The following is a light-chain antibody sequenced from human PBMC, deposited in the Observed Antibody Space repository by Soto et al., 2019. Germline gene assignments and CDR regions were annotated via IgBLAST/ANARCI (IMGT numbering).Light chain of an antibody. CDR1: QRVSNTY. Sequence: EIVLAQSLGTLSLSPGERATLSCRASQRVSNTYLAWYQQKPGQAPRLLIYGVASRATGIPDRFSGSGSGTDFTLTISRLEPEDFAVYYCQQYSSSPVTFGGGTKVDIK. J-gene: IGKJ4*01. CDR3: QQYSSSPVT. CDR2: GVA. V-gene: IGKV3-20*01.